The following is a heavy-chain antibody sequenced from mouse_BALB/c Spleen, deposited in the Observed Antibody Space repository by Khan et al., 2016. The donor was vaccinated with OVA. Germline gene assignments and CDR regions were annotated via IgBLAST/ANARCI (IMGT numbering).Heavy chain of an antibody. J-gene: IGHJ4*01. D-gene: IGHD2-3*01. CDR1: GYSITSDYA. V-gene: IGHV3-2*02. CDR2: ISYSGST. CDR3: ARDGSRDNYAMDY. Sequence: EVQLQESGPGLVKPSQSLSLTCTVTGYSITSDYAWNWIRQFPGNTLEWMGYISYSGSTNYNPSLKSRISITRDTSKNQFILQLNSVTTEDTATYYCARDGSRDNYAMDYWGQGTSVTVSS.